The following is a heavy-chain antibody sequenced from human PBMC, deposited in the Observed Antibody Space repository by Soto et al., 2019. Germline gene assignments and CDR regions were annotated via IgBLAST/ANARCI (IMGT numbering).Heavy chain of an antibody. CDR2: ISYDGSNK. J-gene: IGHJ6*02. Sequence: PGGSLRLSCAASGFTFSSYGMHWVRQAPGKGLEWVAVISYDGSNKYYADSVKGQFTISRDNSKNTLYLQMNSLRAEDTAVYYCAKAVAAFLEWLLYRYYYYGMDVWGQGTTVTVSS. CDR1: GFTFSSYG. CDR3: AKAVAAFLEWLLYRYYYYGMDV. V-gene: IGHV3-30*18. D-gene: IGHD3-3*01.